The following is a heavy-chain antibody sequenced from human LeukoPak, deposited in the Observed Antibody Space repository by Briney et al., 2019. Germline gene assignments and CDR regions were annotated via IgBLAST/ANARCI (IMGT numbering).Heavy chain of an antibody. V-gene: IGHV3-21*01. CDR3: ASLTLIWSGYYG. CDR1: GFTFSSYG. D-gene: IGHD3-3*01. J-gene: IGHJ4*02. CDR2: ISSSSSYI. Sequence: PGGSLRLSCAASGFTFSSYGMNWVRQAPGKGLEWVSSISSSSSYIYYADSVKGRFTISRDNAKNSLYLQMNSLRAEDTAVYYCASLTLIWSGYYGGGQGTLVTVSS.